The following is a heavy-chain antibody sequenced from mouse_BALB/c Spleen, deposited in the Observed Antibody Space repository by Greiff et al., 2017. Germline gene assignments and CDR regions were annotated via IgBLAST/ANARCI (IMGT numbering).Heavy chain of an antibody. CDR3: ARDEEDDYDAAWFAY. CDR1: GFSLTSYG. CDR2: IWAGGST. D-gene: IGHD2-4*01. J-gene: IGHJ3*01. V-gene: IGHV2-9*02. Sequence: QVQLKESGPGLVAPSQSLSITCTVSGFSLTSYGVHWVRQPPGKGLEWLGVIWAGGSTNYNSALMSRLSISKDNSKSQVFLKMNSLQTDDTAMYYCARDEEDDYDAAWFAYWGQGTLGTVSA.